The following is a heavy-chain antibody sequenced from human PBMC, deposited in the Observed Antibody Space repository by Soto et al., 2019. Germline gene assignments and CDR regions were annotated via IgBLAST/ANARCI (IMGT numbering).Heavy chain of an antibody. J-gene: IGHJ4*02. V-gene: IGHV3-74*01. CDR1: GFTFSSYW. Sequence: GGSLRLSCAASGFTFSSYWMHWVRQVPGRGLVWVSRINSEGTGTIYADSVKGRFTISRDNAKNTLYLQMNSLRAEDTAVYYCVRDYDSSGYNSDYWGQGTPVTVSS. CDR3: VRDYDSSGYNSDY. D-gene: IGHD3-22*01. CDR2: INSEGTGT.